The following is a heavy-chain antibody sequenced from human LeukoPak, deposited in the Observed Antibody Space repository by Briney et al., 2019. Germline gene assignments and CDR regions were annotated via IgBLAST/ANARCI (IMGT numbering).Heavy chain of an antibody. J-gene: IGHJ4*02. CDR3: ARGGWTTVTPLKF. D-gene: IGHD4-17*01. V-gene: IGHV4-34*01. Sequence: SETLSLTCAVYGGSFSGYYWNWLRQPPGKGLEWIGGINHSGSTNYNPSLKSRVTISVDTSKKQFSLKLSSVTAADTAVYYCARGGWTTVTPLKFWGQGTLVTVSS. CDR1: GGSFSGYY. CDR2: INHSGST.